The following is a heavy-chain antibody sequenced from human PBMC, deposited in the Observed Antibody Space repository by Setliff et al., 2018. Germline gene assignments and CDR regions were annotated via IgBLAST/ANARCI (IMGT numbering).Heavy chain of an antibody. D-gene: IGHD6-13*01. Sequence: GSLRLSCAASGFTFSDYYMSWIRQAPGKGLEWVSYISSSGSTIYYADSVKGRFTISRDNAKNSLYLQMNSLRAEDTAVYYCARVEGEYSRRDGGYYYYMDVWGKGTTVTVSS. J-gene: IGHJ6*03. V-gene: IGHV3-11*04. CDR3: ARVEGEYSRRDGGYYYYMDV. CDR1: GFTFSDYY. CDR2: ISSSGSTI.